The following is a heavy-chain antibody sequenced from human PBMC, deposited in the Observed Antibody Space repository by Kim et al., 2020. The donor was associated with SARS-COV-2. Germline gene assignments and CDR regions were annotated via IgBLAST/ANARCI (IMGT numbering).Heavy chain of an antibody. J-gene: IGHJ4*02. CDR3: ARGRKDGYTQDF. CDR2: INRAGGTT. CDR1: GFTFSDHC. V-gene: IGHV3-74*01. D-gene: IGHD3-16*01. Sequence: GGSLRLSCAVSGFTFSDHCMRWVRQAPGKGLVWVSRINRAGGTTNYVDSVRGRITISRDDAKNMVHMQMDSLRAEDTAVYYCARGRKDGYTQDFWGQGTLVTVS.